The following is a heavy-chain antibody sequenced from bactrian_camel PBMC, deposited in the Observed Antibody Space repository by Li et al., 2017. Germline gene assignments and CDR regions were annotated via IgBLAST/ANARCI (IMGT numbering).Heavy chain of an antibody. CDR1: GFTFDTHY. D-gene: IGHD5*01. CDR3: ATGFGLGPFDK. V-gene: IGHV3-2*01. J-gene: IGHJ4*01. CDR2: IYNDGSNI. Sequence: HVQLVESGGGLVQPGGSLRLSCAASGFTFDTHYMTWVRQAPGKGLEWVSTIYNDGSNIYYADSVKGRFTISRDNAKNTVTLQMNSLKFEDTALYYCATGFGLGPFDKWGQGTQVTVS.